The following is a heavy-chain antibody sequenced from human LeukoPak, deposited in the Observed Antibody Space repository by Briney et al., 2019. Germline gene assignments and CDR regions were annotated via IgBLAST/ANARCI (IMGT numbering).Heavy chain of an antibody. CDR1: GGTFSSYA. V-gene: IGHV1-69*13. D-gene: IGHD3-22*01. CDR2: IIPIFGTA. CDR3: ARGGDYYDSSGYHDAFDI. Sequence: SVKVSCKASGGTFSSYAISWVREAPGQGLEWMGGIIPIFGTANYAQKFQGRVTITADESTSTAYMELSSLRSEDTAVYYCARGGDYYDSSGYHDAFDIWGQGTMVTVSS. J-gene: IGHJ3*02.